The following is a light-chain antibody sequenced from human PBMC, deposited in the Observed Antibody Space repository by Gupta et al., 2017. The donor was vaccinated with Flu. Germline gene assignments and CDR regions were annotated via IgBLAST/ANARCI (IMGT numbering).Light chain of an antibody. J-gene: IGKJ5*01. CDR3: RHFLLPFPVT. CDR2: LAS. CDR1: PSLQDSRGYNY. Sequence: DIVLTQSPLSLAVNPGEPASISCVSNPSLQDSRGYNYLAWYVQRPGQAPQHLISLASSPVGGDPARLTGGGSGTDFTLNFSRVEAEDEGLYYCRHFLLPFPVTFGPGTRLEIK. V-gene: IGKV2-28*01.